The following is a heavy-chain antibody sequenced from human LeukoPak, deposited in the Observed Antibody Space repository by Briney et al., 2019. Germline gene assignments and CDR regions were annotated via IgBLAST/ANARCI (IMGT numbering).Heavy chain of an antibody. CDR2: IRYDGTNK. CDR1: GFTFNNYG. J-gene: IGHJ4*01. D-gene: IGHD2-8*01. V-gene: IGHV3-30*02. Sequence: GGSLRLSCGASGFTFNNYGMHWVRQAPGKGLEWVAFIRYDGTNKYYPDSVKGRFTISRDNSKNTLYLQMNILRAEDTAVYYCAKGLDYAIDYWGQGTLVTVSS. CDR3: AKGLDYAIDY.